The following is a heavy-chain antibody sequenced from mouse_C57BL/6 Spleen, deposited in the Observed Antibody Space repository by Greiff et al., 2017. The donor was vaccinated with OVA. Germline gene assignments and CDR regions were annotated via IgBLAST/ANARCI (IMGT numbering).Heavy chain of an antibody. CDR3: ARSLLRDYYAMDY. J-gene: IGHJ4*01. V-gene: IGHV5-12*01. CDR2: ISNGGGST. Sequence: EVKLVESGGGLVQPGGSLKLSCAASGFTFSDYYMSWVRQTPEKRLEWVAYISNGGGSTYYPDTVKGRFTISRDNAKNTLYLQMSRLKSEDTAMYYCARSLLRDYYAMDYWGQGTSVTVSS. CDR1: GFTFSDYY. D-gene: IGHD2-10*01.